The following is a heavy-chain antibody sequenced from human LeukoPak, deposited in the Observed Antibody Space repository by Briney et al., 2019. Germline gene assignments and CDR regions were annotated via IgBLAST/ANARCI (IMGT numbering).Heavy chain of an antibody. Sequence: PSETLSLTCTVSGVSITTYYWSWIRQPPGKGLEWIGYIYHSGSTNYNPSLKSRVTISVDTSKNQFSLKLSSVTAADTAVYYCARLRAIRIRYFDWLNEAVFDYWGQGTLVTVSS. CDR2: IYHSGST. J-gene: IGHJ4*02. D-gene: IGHD3-9*01. V-gene: IGHV4-59*12. CDR3: ARLRAIRIRYFDWLNEAVFDY. CDR1: GVSITTYY.